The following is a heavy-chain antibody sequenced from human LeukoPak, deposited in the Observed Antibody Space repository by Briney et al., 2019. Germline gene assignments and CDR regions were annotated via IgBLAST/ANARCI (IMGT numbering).Heavy chain of an antibody. V-gene: IGHV3-30*18. Sequence: GGSLRLSCAASGFTFSSYGMHWVRQAPGKGLEWVAVISYDGSNKYYADSVKGRFTIPRDNSKNTLYLQMNSLRAEDTAVYYCAKNYYDSSGSDYWGQGTLVTVSS. J-gene: IGHJ4*02. D-gene: IGHD3-22*01. CDR3: AKNYYDSSGSDY. CDR1: GFTFSSYG. CDR2: ISYDGSNK.